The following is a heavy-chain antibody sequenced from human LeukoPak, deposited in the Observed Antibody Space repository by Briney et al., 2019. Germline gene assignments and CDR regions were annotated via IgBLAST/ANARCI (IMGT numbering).Heavy chain of an antibody. J-gene: IGHJ4*02. CDR2: ISGSGGST. D-gene: IGHD6-13*01. CDR1: GFTFSSYA. V-gene: IGHV3-23*01. CDR3: AKPRGQQLVSHFDY. Sequence: GGSLRLSCAASGFTFSSYAMSWVRQAPGKALEWVSAISGSGGSTYYADSVKGRFTISRDNSKNTLYLQMNSLRAEDTAVYYCAKPRGQQLVSHFDYWGQGTLVTVSS.